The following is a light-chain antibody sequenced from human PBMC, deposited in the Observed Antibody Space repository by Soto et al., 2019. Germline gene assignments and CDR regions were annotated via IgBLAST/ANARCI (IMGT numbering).Light chain of an antibody. CDR1: SGTIASNY. Sequence: NFMLTQPHSVSESPGKTVIISCTGTSGTIASNYVQWYQQRPGSAPTTVIYEDSQRPFGVPDRFSGSIDSSSNSASLTISGLKAEDEADYYCQSFDGNNQGVFGGGTKLTVL. V-gene: IGLV6-57*02. CDR2: EDS. CDR3: QSFDGNNQGV. J-gene: IGLJ3*02.